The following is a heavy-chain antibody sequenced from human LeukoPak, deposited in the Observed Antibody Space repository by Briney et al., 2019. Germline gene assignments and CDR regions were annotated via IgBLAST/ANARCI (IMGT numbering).Heavy chain of an antibody. CDR2: VYTSGTT. Sequence: PSQTLSLTCTVPGGSISSGSYYWTWIRQPAGKGLEWIGRVYTSGTTNYNPSLQSRVTISVDTSKNQFSLRLSSVTAADTAVYYCARDRSDTIFDYWGQGTLVTVSS. CDR1: GGSISSGSYY. V-gene: IGHV4-61*02. D-gene: IGHD6-6*01. J-gene: IGHJ4*02. CDR3: ARDRSDTIFDY.